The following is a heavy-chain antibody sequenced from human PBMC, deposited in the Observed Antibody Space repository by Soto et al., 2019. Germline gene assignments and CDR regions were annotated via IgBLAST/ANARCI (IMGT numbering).Heavy chain of an antibody. CDR3: ARGLMGPNYYGSGSAYYYYYYGMDV. J-gene: IGHJ6*02. Sequence: GASVKVSCKASGYTFTGYYMHWVRQAPGQGLEWMGWINPNSGGTNYAQKFQGWVTMTRDTSISTAYMELSRLRSDDTAVYYCARGLMGPNYYGSGSAYYYYYYGMDVWGQGTTVTVSS. V-gene: IGHV1-2*04. CDR2: INPNSGGT. D-gene: IGHD3-10*01. CDR1: GYTFTGYY.